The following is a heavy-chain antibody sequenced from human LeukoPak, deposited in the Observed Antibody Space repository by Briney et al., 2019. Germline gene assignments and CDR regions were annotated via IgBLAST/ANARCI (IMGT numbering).Heavy chain of an antibody. CDR3: ARDTGSYYYYYGMDV. J-gene: IGHJ6*02. V-gene: IGHV4-59*13. D-gene: IGHD4-11*01. Sequence: SETLSLTCTVSGGSISSYSWSWVRQPPGRGLEWIGYIYYSGSTNYNPSLKSRVTISVDTSRNQFSLKLSSVTTADTAVYYCARDTGSYYYYYGMDVWGRGTTVTVSS. CDR2: IYYSGST. CDR1: GGSISSYS.